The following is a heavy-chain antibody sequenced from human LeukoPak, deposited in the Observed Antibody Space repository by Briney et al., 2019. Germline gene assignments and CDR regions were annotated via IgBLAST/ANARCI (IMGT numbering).Heavy chain of an antibody. CDR1: GYSISSGYY. D-gene: IGHD3-22*01. V-gene: IGHV4-38-2*02. CDR3: ARDPYYYDRSGYYGGPLFDL. Sequence: NSSETLSLTCAVSGYSISSGYYWGWIRQPPGKGLEWIGSIYHSGSTYYNPSLKSRVTISVDTSKNQFSLKLSSVTAADTAVYYCARDPYYYDRSGYYGGPLFDLWGRGTLVTVSS. CDR2: IYHSGST. J-gene: IGHJ2*01.